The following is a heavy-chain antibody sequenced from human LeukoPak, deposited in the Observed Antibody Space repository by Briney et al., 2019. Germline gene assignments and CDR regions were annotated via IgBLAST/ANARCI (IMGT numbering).Heavy chain of an antibody. CDR1: GFTFTDYY. V-gene: IGHV3-11*03. Sequence: GGSLRLSCAASGFTFTDYYMSWIRQAPGKGLEWVSYLSTSTTFINYADSVRGRFTISRDNAKNSLYLQMNSLGAEDTAVYYCARSPDVVETWFDLWGQGTLVTVSS. CDR2: LSTSTTFI. CDR3: ARSPDVVETWFDL. J-gene: IGHJ5*02. D-gene: IGHD2-21*01.